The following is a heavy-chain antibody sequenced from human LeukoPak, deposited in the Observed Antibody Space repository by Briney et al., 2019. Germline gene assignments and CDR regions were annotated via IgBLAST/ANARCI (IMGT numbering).Heavy chain of an antibody. J-gene: IGHJ3*02. V-gene: IGHV1-69*13. Sequence: ASVKVSCKASGGTFSSYAISWVRQAPGQGLEWMGGIIPIFGTANYAQKFQGRVTITADESTSTAYMELSSLRSEDTAVYYCARGDYYDSSVIDDALDIWGQGTMVTVSS. CDR2: IIPIFGTA. D-gene: IGHD3-22*01. CDR3: ARGDYYDSSVIDDALDI. CDR1: GGTFSSYA.